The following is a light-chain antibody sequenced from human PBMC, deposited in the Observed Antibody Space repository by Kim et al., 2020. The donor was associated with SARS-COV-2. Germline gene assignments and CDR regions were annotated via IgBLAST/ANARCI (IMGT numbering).Light chain of an antibody. Sequence: VALWKTARITCGSNSVGRKSIHWYQHKPGQAPVLVIYYDSDRPPGVSERFSASNSGNTATLAISSVEPGDEADYYCQVWENTLRTFGGGTQLTVL. J-gene: IGLJ2*01. CDR2: YDS. V-gene: IGLV3-21*01. CDR3: QVWENTLRT. CDR1: SVGRKS.